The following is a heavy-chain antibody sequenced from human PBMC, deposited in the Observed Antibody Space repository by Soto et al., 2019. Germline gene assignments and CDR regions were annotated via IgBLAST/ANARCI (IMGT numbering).Heavy chain of an antibody. CDR1: GYTFTGYY. CDR2: INPNSGAT. Sequence: QVQLVQSGAEVKKPGASVKVSCKASGYTFTGYYMHWVRQAPGQGLEWMGWINPNSGATNYAQKFQGRVTMTRDTSISTAYMELSRLRSDDTAVYYCARGAARGSYGMDVWGQGTTVTVSS. D-gene: IGHD6-6*01. V-gene: IGHV1-2*02. J-gene: IGHJ6*02. CDR3: ARGAARGSYGMDV.